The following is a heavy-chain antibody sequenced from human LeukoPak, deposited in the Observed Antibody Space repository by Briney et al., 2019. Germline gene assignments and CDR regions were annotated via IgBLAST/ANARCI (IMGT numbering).Heavy chain of an antibody. D-gene: IGHD6-6*01. J-gene: IGHJ4*02. Sequence: SETLSLTCTVSGXSISSYYWSWIRQPPGKGLEWIGYIYCSGSTSYNPSLKSRVTISVDTSKNQFSLKLSSVTAADTAVYYCARVDPDSSSTLEVFDYWGQGTLVTVSS. CDR1: GXSISSYY. CDR2: IYCSGST. CDR3: ARVDPDSSSTLEVFDY. V-gene: IGHV4-59*01.